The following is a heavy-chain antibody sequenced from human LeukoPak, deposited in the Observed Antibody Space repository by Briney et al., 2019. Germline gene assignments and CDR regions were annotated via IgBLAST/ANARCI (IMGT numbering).Heavy chain of an antibody. V-gene: IGHV3-23*01. Sequence: GGSLRLSCTASGFTFSSYAMSWVRQAPGKGLEWVSAISGSGGSTYYADSVKGRFTISRDNSKNTLYLQMNSLRAEDTAVYYCAKDPDDYGDYGDYWGQGTLVNVSS. J-gene: IGHJ4*02. CDR1: GFTFSSYA. CDR2: ISGSGGST. D-gene: IGHD4-17*01. CDR3: AKDPDDYGDYGDY.